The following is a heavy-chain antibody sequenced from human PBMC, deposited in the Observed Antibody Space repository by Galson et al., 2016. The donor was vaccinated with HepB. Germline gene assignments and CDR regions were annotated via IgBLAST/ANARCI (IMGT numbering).Heavy chain of an antibody. V-gene: IGHV3-30-3*01. CDR1: GFTLNSYA. J-gene: IGHJ4*02. CDR2: ISYHGSDK. D-gene: IGHD3-16*02. CDR3: ARGMGVVLRVIADLFDY. Sequence: SLRLSCAASGFTLNSYALNWVRQAPGKGLEWVAAISYHGSDKYYADSVKGRFTISRDNAKNSLYLQMNSLRAEDTAVYYCARGMGVVLRVIADLFDYWGQGTLVTVSS.